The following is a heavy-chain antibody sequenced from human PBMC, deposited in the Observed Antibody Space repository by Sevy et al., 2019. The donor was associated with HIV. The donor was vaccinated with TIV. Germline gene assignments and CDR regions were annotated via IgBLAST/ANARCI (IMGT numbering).Heavy chain of an antibody. J-gene: IGHJ6*02. CDR2: IHADGSS. V-gene: IGHV3-53*01. CDR3: ARDRRFCGNECYLYYYYGMDV. D-gene: IGHD3-16*02. CDR1: GFNVNDNY. Sequence: GGSLRLSCAASGFNVNDNYMTWVRQAPGKGLEWVSIIHADGSSYYADSVKGRFTMSRDDSKNIVNLQMNILRADDTAVYYCARDRRFCGNECYLYYYYGMDVWGQGTAVTVSS.